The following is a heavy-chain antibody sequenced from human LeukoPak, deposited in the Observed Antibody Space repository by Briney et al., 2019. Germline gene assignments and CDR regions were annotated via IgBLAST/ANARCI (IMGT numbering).Heavy chain of an antibody. J-gene: IGHJ4*02. Sequence: GGSLRLSCAASGFTFSSYAMNWVRQAPGKGLEWVSAISGSGGATYYADSVKGRFTISRDSSRNTPYLQMDSLRAEDTAVYYCAKDYCYSTSCFYFDYWGQGTLVTVSS. CDR3: AKDYCYSTSCFYFDY. CDR1: GFTFSSYA. D-gene: IGHD2-2*01. CDR2: ISGSGGAT. V-gene: IGHV3-23*01.